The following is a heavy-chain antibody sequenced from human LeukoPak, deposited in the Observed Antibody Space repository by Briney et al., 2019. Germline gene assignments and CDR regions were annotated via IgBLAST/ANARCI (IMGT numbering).Heavy chain of an antibody. J-gene: IGHJ3*02. CDR3: ARDHVGEDSGAFDI. V-gene: IGHV3-30*04. D-gene: IGHD3-10*01. Sequence: GGSLRLSCAASGFTFSNYAMHWVRQAPGKGLEWVAVISYDGYNKYNADSVKGRFTISRDNSKNTLYVQMNSLRAEDTAVYYCARDHVGEDSGAFDIWGQGTMVTVSS. CDR2: ISYDGYNK. CDR1: GFTFSNYA.